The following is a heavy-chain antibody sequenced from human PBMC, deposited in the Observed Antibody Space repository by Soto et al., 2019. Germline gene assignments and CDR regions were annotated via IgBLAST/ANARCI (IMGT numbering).Heavy chain of an antibody. CDR1: GGTFSSYA. CDR2: IIPIFGTA. D-gene: IGHD4-4*01. V-gene: IGHV1-69*06. J-gene: IGHJ6*02. CDR3: ARDRKLYTKYDSYGMDV. Sequence: ASVQVSSYAAGGTFSSYAISWVRRAPAQGREWMGGIIPIFGTANSAQTFQGRVTITADKSTSTAYMELSSLRSEDTAVNYCARDRKLYTKYDSYGMDVWGQGTTVTVSS.